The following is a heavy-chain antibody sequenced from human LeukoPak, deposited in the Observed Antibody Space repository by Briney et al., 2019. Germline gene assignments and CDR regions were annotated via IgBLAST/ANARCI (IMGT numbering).Heavy chain of an antibody. J-gene: IGHJ4*02. V-gene: IGHV4-59*12. CDR1: GGSISSYY. CDR3: ARAGSGRVVAATIYF. CDR2: IYYSGST. D-gene: IGHD2-15*01. Sequence: SETLSLTCTVSGGSISSYYWSWIRQPPGKGLEWIGYIYYSGSTNYNPSLKSRVTISVDTSKNQFSLKLSSVTAADTAVYYCARAGSGRVVAATIYFWGQGTLVTVSS.